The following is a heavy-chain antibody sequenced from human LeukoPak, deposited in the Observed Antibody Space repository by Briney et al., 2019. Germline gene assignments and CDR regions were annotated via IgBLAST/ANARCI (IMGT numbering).Heavy chain of an antibody. CDR2: VSNEGDST. Sequence: PGGSLRLSCSASGFIFSTYAMHWVRQAPGKGLEYVSAVSNEGDSTYYADSVKGRFTISRDNSKNTLNLQMSCLRAEDTAVYYCVKDCGEVPAAMCDWGQGTLVTVSS. CDR3: VKDCGEVPAAMCD. CDR1: GFIFSTYA. J-gene: IGHJ4*02. V-gene: IGHV3-64D*06. D-gene: IGHD2-2*01.